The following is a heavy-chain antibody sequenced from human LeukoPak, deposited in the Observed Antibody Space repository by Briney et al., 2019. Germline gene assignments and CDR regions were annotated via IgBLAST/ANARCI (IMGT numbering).Heavy chain of an antibody. D-gene: IGHD3-10*01. CDR1: GFTFSSYS. CDR3: ARDYPPGGTMVRGAGEAFDI. Sequence: GGSLRLSCAASGFTFSSYSMNWVRQAPGKGLEWVSSISSSSSYIYYADSVKGRFTISRDNAKNSLYLQMNSLRAEDTAVYYCARDYPPGGTMVRGAGEAFDIWGQGTMVTVSS. CDR2: ISSSSSYI. J-gene: IGHJ3*02. V-gene: IGHV3-21*01.